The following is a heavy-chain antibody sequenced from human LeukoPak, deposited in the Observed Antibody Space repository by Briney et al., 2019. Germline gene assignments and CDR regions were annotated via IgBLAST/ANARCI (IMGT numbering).Heavy chain of an antibody. D-gene: IGHD3-9*01. J-gene: IGHJ4*02. CDR2: IYPGDSDT. CDR3: ARSRGGGYYDILTGYPNYYFDY. CDR1: GYSFTSYW. V-gene: IGHV5-51*01. Sequence: AGESLKISCKGSGYSFTSYWIGWVRQMPGKGLEWMGIIYPGDSDTRYSPSFQGQVTISADKSISTAYLQWSSLKASDTAMYYCARSRGGGYYDILTGYPNYYFDYWGQGTLVTVSS.